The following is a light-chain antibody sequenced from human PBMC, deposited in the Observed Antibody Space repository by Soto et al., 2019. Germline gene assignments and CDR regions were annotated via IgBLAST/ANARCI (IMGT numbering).Light chain of an antibody. J-gene: IGKJ1*01. CDR2: QAS. Sequence: DIQITQSPSTLSASVGDRVTITCRASEFISKWLAWYQQKPGTAPKLLIYQASSLESGVPSRFSGSGSGTEFTLTITSLQPDDFATYYCQLYNSYLETCGQGTKVEIK. V-gene: IGKV1-5*03. CDR1: EFISKW. CDR3: QLYNSYLET.